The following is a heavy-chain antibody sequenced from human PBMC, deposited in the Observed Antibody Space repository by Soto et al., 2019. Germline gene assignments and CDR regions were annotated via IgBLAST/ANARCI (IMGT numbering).Heavy chain of an antibody. V-gene: IGHV1-58*02. J-gene: IGHJ4*02. CDR3: AADDIAALL. D-gene: IGHD6-25*01. CDR1: GYTFTSYA. CDR2: LVVGSGKT. Sequence: GASVKVSCKASGYTFTSYAMHWVRQARGQRLEWIGWLVVGSGKTKYAQKFQERVTITRDLSTSTAYMELSSLRSDDTAIYYCAADDIAALLRGQGTLVTVSS.